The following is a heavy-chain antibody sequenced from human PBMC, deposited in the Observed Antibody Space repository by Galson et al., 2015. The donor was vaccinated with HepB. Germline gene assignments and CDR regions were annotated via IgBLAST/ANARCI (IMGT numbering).Heavy chain of an antibody. J-gene: IGHJ4*02. CDR2: IRYDEYEY. Sequence: SLRLSCAASGFSFSDYWMSWIRQAPGKRPEWVANIRYDEYEYYYADFVKGRFTISRDNARNSVFLQMSSLRRDDTAIYYCVRDRTYKGGNFFDFWGQGALGTGSS. V-gene: IGHV3-7*03. CDR3: VRDRTYKGGNFFDF. CDR1: GFSFSDYW. D-gene: IGHD3-10*01.